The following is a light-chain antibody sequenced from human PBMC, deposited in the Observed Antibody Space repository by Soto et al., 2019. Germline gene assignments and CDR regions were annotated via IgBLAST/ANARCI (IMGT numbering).Light chain of an antibody. CDR1: SSDVGAYNY. Sequence: QSALTQPRSVSGSPGQSVTISCTGTSSDVGAYNYVSWYQQHPGKPPKLIICDVSKRPSGVPDRFSGSKSGNAASLTISGLQAEDEADYYCCSYAGSYTWVFGGGTQLTVL. J-gene: IGLJ3*02. CDR3: CSYAGSYTWV. CDR2: DVS. V-gene: IGLV2-11*01.